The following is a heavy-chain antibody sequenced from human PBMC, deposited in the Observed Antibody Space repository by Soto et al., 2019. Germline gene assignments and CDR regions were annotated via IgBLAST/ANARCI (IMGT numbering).Heavy chain of an antibody. CDR3: ARARLGYGSGHDAFDI. Sequence: SETLSLTCTVSGGSISRDSYYWGWIRQSPEKGLEGIASISYSGSTYYNLTLKSRVTISVDTSKSQFSLKLSSVTAQATAVHSCARARLGYGSGHDAFDIWGQGTMVTVSS. D-gene: IGHD3-10*01. CDR1: GGSISRDSYY. J-gene: IGHJ3*02. CDR2: ISYSGST. V-gene: IGHV4-39*07.